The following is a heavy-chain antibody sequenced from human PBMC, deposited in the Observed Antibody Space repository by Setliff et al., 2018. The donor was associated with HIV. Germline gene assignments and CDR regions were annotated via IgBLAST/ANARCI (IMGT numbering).Heavy chain of an antibody. CDR2: LHSSGDA. Sequence: PSETLSLTCSVSGGSVSSSSYYWTWIRQPAGKGLEWIGHLHSSGDAYYGPSLKSRVTISVDTSKNQFSLKLSSVTAADTAVYYCARGLNSYGSGSYLPLGYWGQGTLVTVSS. D-gene: IGHD3-10*01. CDR1: GGSVSSSSYY. J-gene: IGHJ4*02. V-gene: IGHV4-61*09. CDR3: ARGLNSYGSGSYLPLGY.